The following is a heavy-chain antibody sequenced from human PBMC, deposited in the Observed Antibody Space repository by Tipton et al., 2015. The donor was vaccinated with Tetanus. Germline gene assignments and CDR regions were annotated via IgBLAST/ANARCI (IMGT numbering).Heavy chain of an antibody. J-gene: IGHJ3*02. CDR1: GGSTHSFY. Sequence: TLSLTCTVSGGSTHSFYWTWIRQSAGKGLEWIGRIYSGGSTNYNPSLKSRVTMSMDTSKNQFSLTLTSVTVADTAVYYCARVLRYSTIGGWDDAFDIWGQGTMVSVSS. V-gene: IGHV4-4*07. CDR2: IYSGGST. D-gene: IGHD2-8*01. CDR3: ARVLRYSTIGGWDDAFDI.